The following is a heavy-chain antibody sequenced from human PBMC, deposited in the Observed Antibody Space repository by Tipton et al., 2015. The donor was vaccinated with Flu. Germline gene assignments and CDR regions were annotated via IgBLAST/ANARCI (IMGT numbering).Heavy chain of an antibody. D-gene: IGHD4-11*01. CDR2: LHHSGNA. J-gene: IGHJ5*01. V-gene: IGHV4-38-2*01. CDR1: GDSIRNDYF. Sequence: LRLSCAVSGDSIRNDYFWGWIRQPPGKGLEWIGNLHHSGNAYYNPSLKSRVILSVARSKNLFSLRLTSVTAADTAVYFCARRDYSNYVSEPKNWFDSWGQGTLVTVSS. CDR3: ARRDYSNYVSEPKNWFDS.